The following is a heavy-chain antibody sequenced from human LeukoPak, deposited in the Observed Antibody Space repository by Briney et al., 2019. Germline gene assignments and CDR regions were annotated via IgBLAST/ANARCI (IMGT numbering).Heavy chain of an antibody. CDR1: GFTFSSYS. J-gene: IGHJ6*03. CDR2: ISYDGSNK. CDR3: ARARLHMDV. V-gene: IGHV3-30*03. D-gene: IGHD2-15*01. Sequence: GGSLRLSCAASGFTFSSYSMNWVRQAPGKGLEWVAVISYDGSNKYYADPVKGRFTISRDNSKNTLYLQMNSLRAEDTAVYYCARARLHMDVWGKGTTVTVSS.